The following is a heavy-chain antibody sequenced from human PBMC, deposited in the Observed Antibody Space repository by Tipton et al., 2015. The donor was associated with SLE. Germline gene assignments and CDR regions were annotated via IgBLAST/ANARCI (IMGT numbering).Heavy chain of an antibody. CDR2: IYTSGST. J-gene: IGHJ3*02. V-gene: IGHV4-39*07. CDR1: GGSITSSNYY. D-gene: IGHD1-26*01. Sequence: TLSLTCTVSGGSITSSNYYWGWIRQPPGKGLEWIGSIYTSGSTNYNPSLKSRVTISVDTSKNQFSLKLSSVTAADTAVYYCAREGPFWWELLDRAFDIWGQGTMVTVSS. CDR3: AREGPFWWELLDRAFDI.